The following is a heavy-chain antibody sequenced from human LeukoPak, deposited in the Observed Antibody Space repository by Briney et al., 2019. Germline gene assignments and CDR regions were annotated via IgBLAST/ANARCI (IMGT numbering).Heavy chain of an antibody. V-gene: IGHV4-39*01. CDR2: ISYSGST. Sequence: SETLSLTCTVSGGSISSSSSYWGWIRQPPGKGLEWIGSISYSGSTYYNPSLKSRVTISVDTSKNQFSLKVSSVTAADTAVYYCARLRWYGDYWGQGTLFTVSS. CDR3: ARLRWYGDY. D-gene: IGHD6-13*01. CDR1: GGSISSSSSY. J-gene: IGHJ4*02.